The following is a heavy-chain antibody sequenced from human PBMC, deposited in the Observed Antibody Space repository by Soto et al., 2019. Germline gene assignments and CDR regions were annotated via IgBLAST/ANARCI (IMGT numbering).Heavy chain of an antibody. V-gene: IGHV3-48*01. Sequence: GGPLELSCLAPGLSLNSSRINWTAGVPGRGLEWVAYISVSGDNIYYGDSMQGRFTISRDNSKRSVFLDLNSLRVADPAVYYCARDLGLLKSMFDYWGQGTLVTVSS. CDR3: ARDLGLLKSMFDY. J-gene: IGHJ4*02. CDR1: GLSLNSSR. D-gene: IGHD2-8*01. CDR2: ISVSGDNI.